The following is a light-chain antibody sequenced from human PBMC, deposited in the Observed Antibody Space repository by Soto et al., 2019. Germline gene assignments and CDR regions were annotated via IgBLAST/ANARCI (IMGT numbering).Light chain of an antibody. J-gene: IGLJ1*01. CDR2: GNS. Sequence: QSVLTQPPSVSGAPGQRVTISCTGSSSNIGAGYDVHWYQQLPGTAPKLLIYGNSNRPSGVPDRFSGSKSGTSASLAITGLQAEDEADYYCQSYNSSLSGYVFGTGTKVPV. CDR1: SSNIGAGYD. CDR3: QSYNSSLSGYV. V-gene: IGLV1-40*01.